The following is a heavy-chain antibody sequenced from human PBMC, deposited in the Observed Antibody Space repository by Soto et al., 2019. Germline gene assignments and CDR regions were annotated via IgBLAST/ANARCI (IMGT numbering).Heavy chain of an antibody. V-gene: IGHV4-31*03. CDR2: IYYSGTT. CDR1: GDSISSGGYY. D-gene: IGHD5-18*01. CDR3: ARGYSYGPGDFDY. Sequence: PSETLSLTCSVSGDSISSGGYYWNWIRQHPGKGLEWIGYIYYSGTTYYNPSLESRVTISVDTSRNQFSLRLSSVTAADTAVYYCARGYSYGPGDFDYWGQGTLVTVSS. J-gene: IGHJ4*02.